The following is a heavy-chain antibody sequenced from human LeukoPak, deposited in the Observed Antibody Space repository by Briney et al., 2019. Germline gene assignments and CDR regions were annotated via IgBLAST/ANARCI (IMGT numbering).Heavy chain of an antibody. CDR1: GYTFTTYG. Sequence: ASVKVSCKASGYTFTTYGITCVRQAPGQGLEWMGWISAYNGDRNYAQSLQDRVIMTTDTSTSTAYMELENLTPDDTAVYYCARGETYYYGSGSRSGFDLWGQGTVVIVSS. J-gene: IGHJ3*01. V-gene: IGHV1-18*01. D-gene: IGHD3-10*01. CDR2: ISAYNGDR. CDR3: ARGETYYYGSGSRSGFDL.